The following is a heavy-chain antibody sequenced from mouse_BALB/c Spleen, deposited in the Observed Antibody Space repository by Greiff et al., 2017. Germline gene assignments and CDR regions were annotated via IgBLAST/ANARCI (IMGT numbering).Heavy chain of an antibody. D-gene: IGHD1-1*01. CDR1: GYTFTSYV. Sequence: VQLQQSGPELVKPGASVKMSCKASGYTFTSYVMHWVKQKPGQGLEWIGYINPYNDGTKYNEKFKGKATLTSDKSSSTAYMELSILTSEDSAVYYCASAYYGSFYAMDYWGQGTSVTVSS. CDR3: ASAYYGSFYAMDY. CDR2: INPYNDGT. V-gene: IGHV1-14*01. J-gene: IGHJ4*01.